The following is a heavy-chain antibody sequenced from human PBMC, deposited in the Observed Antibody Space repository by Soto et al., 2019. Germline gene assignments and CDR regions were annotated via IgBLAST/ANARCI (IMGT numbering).Heavy chain of an antibody. CDR1: GGSISSYH. Sequence: TSETLSLTCTVSGGSISSYHWSWIRQSAGKGLEWIGRIYTSGNTHYNPSLKSRVTVSIDTSKNQSFLTVNSVTAADSAVYYCARESGDNWDYEAYWGQGTPVTVSS. CDR2: IYTSGNT. D-gene: IGHD1-7*01. CDR3: ARESGDNWDYEAY. J-gene: IGHJ4*02. V-gene: IGHV4-4*07.